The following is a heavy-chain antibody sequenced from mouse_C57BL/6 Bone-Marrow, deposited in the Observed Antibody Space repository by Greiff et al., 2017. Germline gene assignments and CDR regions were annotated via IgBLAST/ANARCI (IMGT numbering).Heavy chain of an antibody. V-gene: IGHV1-55*01. D-gene: IGHD4-1*01. CDR3: ARSGPLGRSVDY. Sequence: VQLQQPGAELVKPGASVKMSCKASGYTFTSYWITWVKQRPGQGLEWIGDIYPTSGRTNYNEKFKSKAILTVDTSSNTAYMQLSSLTSADSAVFYCARSGPLGRSVDYWGQGTTLTVSS. CDR1: GYTFTSYW. J-gene: IGHJ2*01. CDR2: IYPTSGRT.